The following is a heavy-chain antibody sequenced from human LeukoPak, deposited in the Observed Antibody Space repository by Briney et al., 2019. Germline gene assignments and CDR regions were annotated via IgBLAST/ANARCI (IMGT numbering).Heavy chain of an antibody. CDR3: ATWDRFDP. J-gene: IGHJ5*02. D-gene: IGHD1-26*01. Sequence: GETLTLSCVASVFTFSVYVMNGGGPAPGQGLEWVSYISTSGDAIYYADSVQGRFTISRDNAKNSLYLQMNSLSAEDTAVYYCATWDRFDPWGQGTLVTVSS. V-gene: IGHV3-48*04. CDR1: VFTFSVYV. CDR2: ISTSGDAI.